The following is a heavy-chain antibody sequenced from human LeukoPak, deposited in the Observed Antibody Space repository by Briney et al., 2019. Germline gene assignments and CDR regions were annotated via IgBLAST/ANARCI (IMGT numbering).Heavy chain of an antibody. Sequence: RGSLRLSCAASGFPFSSYSMHWVRPAPGKGLEWVSSISGSGSYVYSADSLKGRFTISRDNAKNSLYLQMNSLRAEDTAVYYCARDDSFYYGSGSHNFCDYWGQGTLVTVSS. CDR2: ISGSGSYV. J-gene: IGHJ4*02. V-gene: IGHV3-21*01. CDR3: ARDDSFYYGSGSHNFCDY. CDR1: GFPFSSYS. D-gene: IGHD3-10*01.